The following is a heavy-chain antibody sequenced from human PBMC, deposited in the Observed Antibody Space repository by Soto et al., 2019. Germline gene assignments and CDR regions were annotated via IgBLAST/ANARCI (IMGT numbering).Heavy chain of an antibody. J-gene: IGHJ4*02. Sequence: EVQLVESGGGLVQPGRSLRLSCAASGFTFDDYTMHWVRQAPGKGLEWVSGISWNSGSIGYADSVKGRFTISRDNAXNXLYLQMNSLRAEDTALYYCAKDIRILAAASGRGFDYWGQGTLVTVSS. CDR3: AKDIRILAAASGRGFDY. D-gene: IGHD6-13*01. V-gene: IGHV3-9*01. CDR1: GFTFDDYT. CDR2: ISWNSGSI.